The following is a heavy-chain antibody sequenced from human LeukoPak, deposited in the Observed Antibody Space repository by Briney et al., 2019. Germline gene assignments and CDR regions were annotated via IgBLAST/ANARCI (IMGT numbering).Heavy chain of an antibody. CDR2: IYYSWST. Sequence: ASETLSLTCTVSGGSISSSSYYWGWIRQPPGKGLEWIGSIYYSWSTYYNPSLKSRVTISVDTSKNQFPLKLSSVTAADTAVYYCARHVPGAAGILRWFDPWGQGTLVTVSS. V-gene: IGHV4-39*01. D-gene: IGHD6-13*01. CDR3: ARHVPGAAGILRWFDP. CDR1: GGSISSSSYY. J-gene: IGHJ5*02.